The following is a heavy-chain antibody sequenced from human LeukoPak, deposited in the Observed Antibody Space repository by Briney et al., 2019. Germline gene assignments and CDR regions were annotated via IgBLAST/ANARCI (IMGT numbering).Heavy chain of an antibody. CDR3: AREAKGYDSSGPFDY. CDR1: GFTFSDYY. CDR2: ISSSGSTI. J-gene: IGHJ4*02. D-gene: IGHD3-22*01. V-gene: IGHV3-11*01. Sequence: GGSLRLSCAASGFTFSDYYMSWIRQAPGKGLEWVSYISSSGSTIYYADSVKGRFTISRVNAENSLYLQMNSLRAEDTAVYYCAREAKGYDSSGPFDYWGQGTLVTVSS.